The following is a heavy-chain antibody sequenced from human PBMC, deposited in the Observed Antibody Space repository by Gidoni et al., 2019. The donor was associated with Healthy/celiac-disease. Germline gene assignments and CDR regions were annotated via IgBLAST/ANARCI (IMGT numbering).Heavy chain of an antibody. J-gene: IGHJ4*02. D-gene: IGHD5-12*01. CDR1: GFTFSSYS. CDR2: ISGSGGST. Sequence: EVQLLESGGGLVQPGGSLRSSCAASGFTFSSYSMSWVLQAPGKGLEWVSAISGSGGSTYYADSVKGRFTISRDNSKNTLYLQMNSLRAEDTAVYYCAKGSPIEMATIYFDYWGQGTLVTVSS. CDR3: AKGSPIEMATIYFDY. V-gene: IGHV3-23*01.